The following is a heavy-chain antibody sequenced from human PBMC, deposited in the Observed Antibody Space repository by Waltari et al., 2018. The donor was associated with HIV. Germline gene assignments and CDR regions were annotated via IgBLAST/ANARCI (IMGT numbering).Heavy chain of an antibody. D-gene: IGHD2-21*01. Sequence: EVQLVQSGPEVKKPGESAKVSCRISGYNFGSYWIGWVRQMSGKGLEWMVIIYPGDSETRYNPSFQGKVTTSADTSINTAYLQWHRLQASDTAVYYCARVLIGADNSFDFWGQGTMVTVSS. CDR3: ARVLIGADNSFDF. CDR1: GYNFGSYW. V-gene: IGHV5-51*01. J-gene: IGHJ3*01. CDR2: IYPGDSET.